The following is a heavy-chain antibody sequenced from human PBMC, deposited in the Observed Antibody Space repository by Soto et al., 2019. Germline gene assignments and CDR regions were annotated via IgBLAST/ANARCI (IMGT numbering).Heavy chain of an antibody. Sequence: SLKISCKGSGYSFTSYWIGWLRQMPGKGLEWMGIIYPGDSDTRYSPSFQGQVTISADKSISTAYLQWSSLKASDTAMYYCARTSAAGKYYYGMDVWGQGTTVTVSS. D-gene: IGHD6-13*01. CDR1: GYSFTSYW. V-gene: IGHV5-51*01. CDR3: ARTSAAGKYYYGMDV. J-gene: IGHJ6*02. CDR2: IYPGDSDT.